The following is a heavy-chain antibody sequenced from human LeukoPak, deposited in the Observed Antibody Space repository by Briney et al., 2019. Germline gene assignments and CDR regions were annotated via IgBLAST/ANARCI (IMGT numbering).Heavy chain of an antibody. CDR1: GGSISSYY. D-gene: IGHD1/OR15-1a*01. J-gene: IGHJ6*03. CDR3: ARVEREQMGHYYYYYMDV. CDR2: IYHTGST. Sequence: SETLSLTCTVSGGSISSYYWSWIRQPSGKGLEWIGYIYHTGSTYYNPSLKSRVTISVDRSKNHFSLKVSSVTAADTAVYYCARVEREQMGHYYYYYMDVWGKGTTVTVSS. V-gene: IGHV4-59*12.